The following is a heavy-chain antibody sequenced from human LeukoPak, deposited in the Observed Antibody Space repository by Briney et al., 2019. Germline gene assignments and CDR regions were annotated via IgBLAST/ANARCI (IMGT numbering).Heavy chain of an antibody. D-gene: IGHD6-19*01. CDR2: ISLDGSNK. V-gene: IGHV3-30-3*01. CDR3: ARQVAGLDY. Sequence: PGGSLRLSCAASGFIFSSYAVHWVRQAPGKGLEWVAFISLDGSNKYYADSVKGRFTISRDNSKNTLYLQMNSLRAEDTAVYYCARQVAGLDYWGQGTLVTVSS. CDR1: GFIFSSYA. J-gene: IGHJ4*02.